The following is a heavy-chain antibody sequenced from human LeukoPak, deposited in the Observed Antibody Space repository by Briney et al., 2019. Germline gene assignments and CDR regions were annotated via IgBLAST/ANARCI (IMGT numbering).Heavy chain of an antibody. D-gene: IGHD4-17*01. V-gene: IGHV4-39*01. J-gene: IGHJ3*02. CDR3: ARQPPLRNGCFDI. Sequence: SETLSLTCTVSGGSISSSSYYWGWIRQPPGKGLEWIGSIYYSGSTYCNPSLKSRVTISVDTSKNQFSLKLSSVTAADTAVYYCARQPPLRNGCFDIWGQGTMVTVSS. CDR1: GGSISSSSYY. CDR2: IYYSGST.